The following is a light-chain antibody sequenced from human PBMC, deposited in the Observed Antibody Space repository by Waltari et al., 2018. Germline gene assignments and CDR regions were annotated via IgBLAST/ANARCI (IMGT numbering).Light chain of an antibody. CDR2: GAS. Sequence: EIVMTQSPATLSVSPGERATLSCRASPSVSSNLARYHQKPGQAPRLLIYGASTRATGIPARFSGSGSGTEFTLTISSMQSEDFAVYYCQQYNNWPPWTFGQGTKVEIK. CDR3: QQYNNWPPWT. CDR1: PSVSSN. J-gene: IGKJ1*01. V-gene: IGKV3-15*01.